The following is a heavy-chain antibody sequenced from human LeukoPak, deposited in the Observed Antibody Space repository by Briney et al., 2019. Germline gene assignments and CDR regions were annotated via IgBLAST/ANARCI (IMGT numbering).Heavy chain of an antibody. CDR3: ARDTYRFDDF. Sequence: GGSLRLSCAASGYTFSDDWMSWVRQAPGKGLEWVASINEDGSDKYYMDSVKGRFTISRDNAKNSLYLQMNSLRAEDTALYYCARDTYRFDDFWGQGTLVTVSS. J-gene: IGHJ4*02. V-gene: IGHV3-7*01. CDR1: GYTFSDDW. CDR2: INEDGSDK.